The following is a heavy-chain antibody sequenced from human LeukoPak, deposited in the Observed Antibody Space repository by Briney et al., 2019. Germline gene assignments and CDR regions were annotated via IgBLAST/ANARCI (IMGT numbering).Heavy chain of an antibody. CDR3: GRVSCGGNCYSLIGTFDI. CDR1: GYTFTGYY. CDR2: MNPNSGNT. D-gene: IGHD2-15*01. J-gene: IGHJ3*02. Sequence: ASVKVSCKASGYTFTGYYMHWVRQATGQGLEWMGWMNPNSGNTGYAQKFQGRVTITRNTSISTAYMELSSLRSEDTAVYYCGRVSCGGNCYSLIGTFDIWGQGTMVTVSS. V-gene: IGHV1-8*02.